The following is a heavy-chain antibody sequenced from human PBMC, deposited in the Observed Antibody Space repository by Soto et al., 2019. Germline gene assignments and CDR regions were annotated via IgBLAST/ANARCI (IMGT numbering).Heavy chain of an antibody. CDR3: ARGLDGEIVVVPAARYYFDY. CDR2: INHSGST. CDR1: GGSFSGYY. V-gene: IGHV4-34*01. J-gene: IGHJ4*02. D-gene: IGHD2-2*01. Sequence: SETLSLTCAVYGGSFSGYYWSWIRQPPGKGLEWIGEINHSGSTNYNPSLKSRVTISVDTSKNQFSLKLSSVTAAYTAVYYCARGLDGEIVVVPAARYYFDYWGQGTLVTVS.